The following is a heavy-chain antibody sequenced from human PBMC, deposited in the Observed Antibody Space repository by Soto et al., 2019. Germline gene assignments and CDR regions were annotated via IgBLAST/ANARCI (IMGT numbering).Heavy chain of an antibody. D-gene: IGHD3-22*01. V-gene: IGHV4-30-2*01. CDR2: TYHSGVT. CDR1: GDSISSGGYS. CDR3: ASASRSGCDLEY. J-gene: IGHJ4*02. Sequence: QLQLQESGSGLVKPSQTLSLTCAVSGDSISSGGYSWDWIRQPPGKGLEWIGYTYHSGVTDYNPSLQSRITIPVDGANNQFSVELGSVPAADTAVYYCASASRSGCDLEYWGQGTLVTVSS.